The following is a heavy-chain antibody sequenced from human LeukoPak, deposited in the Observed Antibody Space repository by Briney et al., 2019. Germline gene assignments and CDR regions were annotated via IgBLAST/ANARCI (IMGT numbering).Heavy chain of an antibody. D-gene: IGHD1-1*01. CDR2: IHHSGTT. CDR1: GASLSDYY. Sequence: NTSETLSLTCVVYGASLSDYYWTWIRQPPGKGLEWIGEIHHSGTTSYKPSLRSRVTISGDTSKNQFSLILRSVTAADTAVYYCARGRLDGYYFDYWGQGALANVSS. CDR3: ARGRLDGYYFDY. V-gene: IGHV4-34*01. J-gene: IGHJ4*02.